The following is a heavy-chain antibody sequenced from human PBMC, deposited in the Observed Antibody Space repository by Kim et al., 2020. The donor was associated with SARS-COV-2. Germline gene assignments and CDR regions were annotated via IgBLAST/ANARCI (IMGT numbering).Heavy chain of an antibody. J-gene: IGHJ5*02. CDR3: AKGRLTIEAGGGFDP. Sequence: GGSLRLSCAASGFTFSNYAMSWVRQAPGKGLEWVSAINSGGVITFYADSVKGRFTISRDISRNSLFLQMDSLRAEDTAVYYCAKGRLTIEAGGGFDPWG. CDR2: INSGGVIT. CDR1: GFTFSNYA. V-gene: IGHV3-23*01. D-gene: IGHD6-13*01.